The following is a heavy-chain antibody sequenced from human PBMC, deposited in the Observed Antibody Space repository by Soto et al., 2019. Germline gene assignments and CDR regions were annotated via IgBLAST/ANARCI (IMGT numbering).Heavy chain of an antibody. V-gene: IGHV3-30*18. D-gene: IGHD3-10*01. CDR1: GFTFSSYG. Sequence: VQLVESGGGVVQPGRSLRLSCAASGFTFSSYGMHWVRQAPGKGLEWVAVISYDGSNKYYADSVKGRFTISRDNSKNTLYLQMNSLRAEDTAVYYCAKEMVRGENYYYGMDVWGQGTTVTVSS. J-gene: IGHJ6*02. CDR3: AKEMVRGENYYYGMDV. CDR2: ISYDGSNK.